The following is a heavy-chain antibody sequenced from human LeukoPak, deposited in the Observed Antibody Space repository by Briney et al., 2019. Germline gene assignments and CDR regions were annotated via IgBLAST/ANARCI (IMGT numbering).Heavy chain of an antibody. J-gene: IGHJ4*02. CDR3: ARGASLYSSGWYYPY. V-gene: IGHV3-66*02. CDR1: GFTVNNNY. D-gene: IGHD6-19*01. CDR2: IYSGGST. Sequence: GGSLRLSCAAPGFTVNNNYMCWVRQAPGKGLEWVSVIYSGGSTYYADSMKGRFTISRDNSKSTLYLQMNSLRAEDTAVYYCARGASLYSSGWYYPYWGQGTLVTVSS.